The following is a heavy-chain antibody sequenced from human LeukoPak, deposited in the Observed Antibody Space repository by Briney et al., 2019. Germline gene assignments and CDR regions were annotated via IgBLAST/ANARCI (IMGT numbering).Heavy chain of an antibody. CDR3: VRHWWDFGLLKAHFDP. V-gene: IGHV4-39*01. CDR1: GGSISTDSYY. Sequence: PSETLSLTCAVSGGSISTDSYYWGWIRQPPGKGLEWIGDIWRSGSTYYNPSLKTRVTVSLDKSKNQFSLNLSSVTAADTAVYYCVRHWWDFGLLKAHFDPWGQGTLVTVSS. J-gene: IGHJ5*02. CDR2: IWRSGST. D-gene: IGHD3/OR15-3a*01.